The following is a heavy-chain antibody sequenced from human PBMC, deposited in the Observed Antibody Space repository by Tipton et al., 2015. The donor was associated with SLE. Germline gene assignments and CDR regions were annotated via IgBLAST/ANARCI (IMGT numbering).Heavy chain of an antibody. V-gene: IGHV4-39*07. D-gene: IGHD6-19*01. CDR2: IYYSGST. J-gene: IGHJ3*02. Sequence: TLSLTCTVSGGSISSSSYYWGWIRQPPGKGLEWIGSIYYSGSTYYNPSLKSRVTISVDTSKNQFSLKLSSVTAADTAVYYCARDPAVAGTSAFDIWGQGTMVTVSS. CDR1: GGSISSSSYY. CDR3: ARDPAVAGTSAFDI.